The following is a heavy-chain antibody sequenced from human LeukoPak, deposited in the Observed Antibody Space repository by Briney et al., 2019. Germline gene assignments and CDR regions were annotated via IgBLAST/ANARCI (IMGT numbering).Heavy chain of an antibody. V-gene: IGHV4-34*01. Sequence: SETLSLTCAVYGGSFSGYYWSWIRQPPGKGLERIGSIYHSGSTYYNPSLKSRVTISVDTSKNQFSLKLSSVTAADTAVYYCARSHYGSGTYYYFDYWGQGTLVTVSS. J-gene: IGHJ4*02. D-gene: IGHD3-10*01. CDR1: GGSFSGYY. CDR2: IYHSGST. CDR3: ARSHYGSGTYYYFDY.